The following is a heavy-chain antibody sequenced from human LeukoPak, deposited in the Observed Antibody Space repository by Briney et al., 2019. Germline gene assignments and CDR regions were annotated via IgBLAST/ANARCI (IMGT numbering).Heavy chain of an antibody. J-gene: IGHJ4*02. V-gene: IGHV3-23*01. D-gene: IGHD3-10*01. CDR2: IGGSGDDT. CDR3: ARVAGELFFDY. Sequence: GGSLRLSCAASGFTFDNYAMSWVRQTPGKGLEWVSGIGGSGDDTSYADSVKGRFTISRDNAKNSLYLQMNSLRAEDTAVYYCARVAGELFFDYWGQGTLVTVSS. CDR1: GFTFDNYA.